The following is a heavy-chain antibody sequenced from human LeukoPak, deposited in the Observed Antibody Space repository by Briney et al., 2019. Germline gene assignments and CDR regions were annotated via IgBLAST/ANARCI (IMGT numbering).Heavy chain of an antibody. D-gene: IGHD3-22*01. CDR3: ARDRAELPYYYDSSGHYYEWFDP. CDR1: GASISSYY. Sequence: SETLSLTSTVSGASISSYYWSWIRLPAEKGLEWIGRIYIGGSTSYNPSLKGRVTISVDTSKNQFSLMLNSVTAADTAVYHCARDRAELPYYYDSSGHYYEWFDPWGQGTLVTVSS. J-gene: IGHJ5*02. CDR2: IYIGGST. V-gene: IGHV4-4*07.